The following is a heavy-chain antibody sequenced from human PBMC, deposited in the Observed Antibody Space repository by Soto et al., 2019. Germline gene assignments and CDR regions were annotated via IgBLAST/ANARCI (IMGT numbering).Heavy chain of an antibody. V-gene: IGHV1-69*01. J-gene: IGHJ5*02. CDR2: IIPIFGTA. CDR3: ARSPNCGGDCLGWFDP. CDR1: GGTFSSYA. D-gene: IGHD2-21*02. Sequence: QVQLVQSGAEVKKPGSSVKVSCKASGGTFSSYAISWVRQAPGQGLEWMGGIIPIFGTANYAQKFQGRVTITANESTSTAYMELSSLRSEDTAVYYCARSPNCGGDCLGWFDPWGQGTLVTVSS.